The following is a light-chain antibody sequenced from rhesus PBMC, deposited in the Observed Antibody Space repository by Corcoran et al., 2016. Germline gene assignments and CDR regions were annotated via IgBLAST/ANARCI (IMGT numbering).Light chain of an antibody. J-gene: IGKJ3*01. V-gene: IGKV1-69*01. Sequence: DIQMTQSPSSLSASVGDRVTITCRDSQGIRNRWAWYQQKPGKAPKLLIYRASNLETGVPSRFRGSGSGTDFTLPISSLQPEELATYYFQQHDNSPFTFGPGTKLDIK. CDR3: QQHDNSPFT. CDR2: RAS. CDR1: QGIRNR.